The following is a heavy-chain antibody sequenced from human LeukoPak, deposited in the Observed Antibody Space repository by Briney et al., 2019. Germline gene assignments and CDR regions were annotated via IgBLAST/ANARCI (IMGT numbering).Heavy chain of an antibody. CDR1: GGSISSGGYY. D-gene: IGHD2-15*01. CDR2: IYYSGST. J-gene: IGHJ4*02. Sequence: PSETLSLTCTVSGGSISSGGYYWSWIRQHPGKGLEWIGYIYYSGSTYYNPSLKSRVTISVDTSKNQFSLKLSSVTAADTAVYYCARERTEYCSGDSCYGFDYWGQGTLVTVSS. CDR3: ARERTEYCSGDSCYGFDY. V-gene: IGHV4-31*03.